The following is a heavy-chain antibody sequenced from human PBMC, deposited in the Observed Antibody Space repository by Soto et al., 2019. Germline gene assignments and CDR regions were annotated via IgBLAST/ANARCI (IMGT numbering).Heavy chain of an antibody. V-gene: IGHV3-33*01. CDR3: ARDWGACTPGECYSHGFDL. Sequence: QEQLVESGGGMVQPGGSLRLSCAESGFTLDTYGMHWVRQAAGQGLEWVAVSWHDGRHLDYADSVRGRFTVFRDDSKNALFLEMNGLRGDDTAVYYCARDWGACTPGECYSHGFDLWGQGTLVTVSS. D-gene: IGHD2-21*01. CDR1: GFTLDTYG. CDR2: SWHDGRHL. J-gene: IGHJ3*01.